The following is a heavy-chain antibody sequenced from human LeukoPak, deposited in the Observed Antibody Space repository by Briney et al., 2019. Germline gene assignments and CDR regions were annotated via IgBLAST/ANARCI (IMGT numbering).Heavy chain of an antibody. Sequence: GGSLRLSCTTSGFTFIDYTMHWVRQAPGEGLEWVALASSDGSDKQYAASVKGRFTISRDDPKNTLYLEMNTLKDEDTAVYYCARAHSASWYAAYWGHGTRVTVSS. V-gene: IGHV3-30*04. CDR2: ASSDGSDK. CDR1: GFTFIDYT. CDR3: ARAHSASWYAAY. D-gene: IGHD2-2*01. J-gene: IGHJ4*03.